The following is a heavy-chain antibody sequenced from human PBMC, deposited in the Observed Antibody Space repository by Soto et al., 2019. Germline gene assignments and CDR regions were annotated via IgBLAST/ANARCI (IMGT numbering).Heavy chain of an antibody. CDR1: GFTFRTYW. CDR3: KRDSYDSRYYYGMDV. V-gene: IGHV3-74*01. J-gene: IGHJ6*02. D-gene: IGHD3-22*01. Sequence: EVQLVESGGGLVQPGGSLRLSCTASGFTFRTYWMHWVRQAPGKGLMWVSRINPDGSNTAYADSVKGRFTISRDNAKNTLHLQMNSLRDENMAVYYCKRDSYDSRYYYGMDVWGQGTPVTVSS. CDR2: INPDGSNT.